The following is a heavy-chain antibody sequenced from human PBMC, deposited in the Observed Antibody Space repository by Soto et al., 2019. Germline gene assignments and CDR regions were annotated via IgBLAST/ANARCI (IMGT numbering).Heavy chain of an antibody. Sequence: DSLKITCPRCGHSSTTYCRGSVRELHGKGLEWMRIIYPGDSDTIYSPSFQGQVTISADKSISTAYLQWSSLKASDTAMYYCARLPLVDYYYYGMYGWVQGTTVTVSS. V-gene: IGHV5-51*01. CDR1: GHSSTTYC. J-gene: IGHJ6*02. CDR3: ARLPLVDYYYYGMYG. CDR2: IYPGDSDT.